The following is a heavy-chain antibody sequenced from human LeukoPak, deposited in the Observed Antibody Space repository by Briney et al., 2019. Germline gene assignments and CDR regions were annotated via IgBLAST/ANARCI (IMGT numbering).Heavy chain of an antibody. Sequence: ASVKVSFKASGYTFTGYYMHWVRQAPGQGLEWMGRINPNSGGTNYAQKFQGRVTMTRDTSISTAYMELSRLRSDDTAVYYCAREVVAATGWFDPWGQGTLVTVSS. CDR2: INPNSGGT. CDR3: AREVVAATGWFDP. J-gene: IGHJ5*02. D-gene: IGHD2-15*01. CDR1: GYTFTGYY. V-gene: IGHV1-2*06.